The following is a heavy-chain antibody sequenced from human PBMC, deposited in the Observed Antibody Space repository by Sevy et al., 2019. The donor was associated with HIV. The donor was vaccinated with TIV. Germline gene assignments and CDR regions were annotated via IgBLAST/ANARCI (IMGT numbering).Heavy chain of an antibody. CDR2: IYPGDSDT. J-gene: IGHJ2*01. D-gene: IGHD3-22*01. Sequence: GESLKISCKGSGYTFTNYWIGWVRQMPGKGLEWMGIIYPGDSDTRYSPSFQGQVTISADKSISTAYVQWSSLQASDTAMYYCARRQPYYYFDSSGYSAPDWYFDLWGRGTLVTVSS. CDR3: ARRQPYYYFDSSGYSAPDWYFDL. V-gene: IGHV5-51*01. CDR1: GYTFTNYW.